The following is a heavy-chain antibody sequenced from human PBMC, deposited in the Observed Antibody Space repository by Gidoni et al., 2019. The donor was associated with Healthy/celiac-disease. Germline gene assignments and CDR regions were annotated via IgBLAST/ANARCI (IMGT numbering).Heavy chain of an antibody. CDR1: GYTFTSYD. CDR3: ARARVTMIAVEWFDP. V-gene: IGHV1-8*01. Sequence: QVQLVQSGAEVKKPGASVKVYCKASGYTFTSYDINWVRPATGQGRGWSGWMNTNSGNIGYAQKFQGRVTMTRNTSISTAYMELSSLRSEDTAVYYCARARVTMIAVEWFDPWGQGTLVTVSS. CDR2: MNTNSGNI. J-gene: IGHJ5*02. D-gene: IGHD3-22*01.